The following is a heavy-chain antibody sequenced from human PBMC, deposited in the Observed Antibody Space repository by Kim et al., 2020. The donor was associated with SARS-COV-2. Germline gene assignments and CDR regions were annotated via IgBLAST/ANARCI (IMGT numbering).Heavy chain of an antibody. D-gene: IGHD7-27*01. CDR3: VGSGDHRGGGAFDI. J-gene: IGHJ3*02. Sequence: ADSVKGRVTIARDNSKNTLYLQMSSLRAEDTAVYYCVGSGDHRGGGAFDIWGQGTMVTVSS. V-gene: IGHV3-64D*06.